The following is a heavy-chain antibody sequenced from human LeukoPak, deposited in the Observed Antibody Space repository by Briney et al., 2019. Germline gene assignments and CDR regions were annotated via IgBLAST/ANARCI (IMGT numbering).Heavy chain of an antibody. D-gene: IGHD3-22*01. CDR3: ARGVAAYTYYSDSSCYD. Sequence: ASVKVSCKASGYTLTGYHMHWVRQAPGQGLEWMGWINPRSGGTNYAQNFQGRVTMTRDTSINTAYMELSGLRSDDTAAYYCARGVAAYTYYSDSSCYDWGQGTLLTVSS. J-gene: IGHJ4*02. CDR1: GYTLTGYH. CDR2: INPRSGGT. V-gene: IGHV1-2*02.